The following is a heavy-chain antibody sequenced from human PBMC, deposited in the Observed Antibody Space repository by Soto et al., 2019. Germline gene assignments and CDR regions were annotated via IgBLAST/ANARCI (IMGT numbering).Heavy chain of an antibody. CDR1: GYTFTYFW. J-gene: IGHJ4*02. CDR2: IYPGASDI. D-gene: IGHD3-10*01. CDR3: ARQGTSRGSDYAAFDF. V-gene: IGHV5-51*01. Sequence: GESLKISCQASGYTFTYFWVAWVRQVPGKGLEWMGVIYPGASDIRYSPSFEGHVTISADKSTNTAYLQWSSLEAADTAIYYCARQGTSRGSDYAAFDFWGPGTLVTVSS.